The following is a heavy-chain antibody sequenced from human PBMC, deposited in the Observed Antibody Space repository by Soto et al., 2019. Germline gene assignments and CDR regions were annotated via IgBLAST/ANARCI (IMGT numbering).Heavy chain of an antibody. CDR3: ASGNFYSYFALDV. J-gene: IGHJ6*02. CDR2: IYYSGTT. V-gene: IGHV4-59*08. Sequence: SETLSLTFFVSGCSVTSHHWSWIRQFPGKGLEWIGYIYYSGTTNYNPSLKSRVTILLDMSKNQFSLRLTSVTAADTAVFYCASGNFYSYFALDVWGQGTSVNVSS. D-gene: IGHD1-7*01. CDR1: GCSVTSHH.